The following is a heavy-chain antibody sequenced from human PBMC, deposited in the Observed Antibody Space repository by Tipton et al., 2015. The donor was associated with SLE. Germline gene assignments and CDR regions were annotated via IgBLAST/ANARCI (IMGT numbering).Heavy chain of an antibody. J-gene: IGHJ4*02. Sequence: SLRLSCAASGFTFSSYEMNWVRQAPGKGLEWVSYISSSGSTIYYADSVKGRFTISRDNSKNTLYLQMNSLRAEDTAVYYCAREGPTPIAAAGNGFDYWGQGTLVTVSS. CDR1: GFTFSSYE. V-gene: IGHV3-48*03. D-gene: IGHD6-13*01. CDR3: AREGPTPIAAAGNGFDY. CDR2: ISSSGSTI.